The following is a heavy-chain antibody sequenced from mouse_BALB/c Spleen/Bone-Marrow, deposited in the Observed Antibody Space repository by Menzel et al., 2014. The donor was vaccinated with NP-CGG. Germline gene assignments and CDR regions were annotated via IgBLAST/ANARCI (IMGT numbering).Heavy chain of an antibody. V-gene: IGHV5-9-2*01. CDR1: GPTFSNYG. CDR2: ISGGGSYT. J-gene: IGHJ3*01. CDR3: ARHAYYDQTEVSFIY. D-gene: IGHD2-4*01. Sequence: EVKLVESGGGLVKSGGSLKLSCAASGPTFSNYGMSWVRQTPEKRLEWVATISGGGSYTFYSDSVKGRFTISRDNAKNNLYLQLSSLRSEDTAVYYCARHAYYDQTEVSFIYWGQGTLVTVSA.